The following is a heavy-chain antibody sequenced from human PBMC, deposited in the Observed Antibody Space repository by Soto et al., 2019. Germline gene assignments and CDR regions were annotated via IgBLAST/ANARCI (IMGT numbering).Heavy chain of an antibody. CDR2: INPNSGGT. J-gene: IGHJ4*02. V-gene: IGHV1-2*04. D-gene: IGHD2-15*01. CDR3: ARAGYCSGGSCYFDY. Sequence: ASVKVSCKASGYTFTGYYMHWVRQAPGQGLEWMGWINPNSGGTNYAQKFQGWVTMTRDTSISTAYMELSRLRSDDTAVYYCARAGYCSGGSCYFDYWGQGTLVTSPQ. CDR1: GYTFTGYY.